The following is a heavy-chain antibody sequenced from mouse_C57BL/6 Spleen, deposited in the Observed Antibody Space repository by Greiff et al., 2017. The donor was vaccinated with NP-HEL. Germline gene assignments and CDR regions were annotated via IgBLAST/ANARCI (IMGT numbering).Heavy chain of an antibody. J-gene: IGHJ3*01. Sequence: EVQVVESGGGLVKPGGSLKLSCAASGFTFSSYAMSWVRQTPEKRLEWVATISDGGSYTYYPDNVKGRFTISRDNAKNNLYLQMSHLKSEDTAMYYCARGGDVDWFAYWGQGTLVTVSA. CDR1: GFTFSSYA. V-gene: IGHV5-4*01. D-gene: IGHD3-3*01. CDR2: ISDGGSYT. CDR3: ARGGDVDWFAY.